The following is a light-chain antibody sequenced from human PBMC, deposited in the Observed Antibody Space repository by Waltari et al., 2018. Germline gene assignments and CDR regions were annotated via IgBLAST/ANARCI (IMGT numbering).Light chain of an antibody. CDR2: ENN. CDR1: SSNIGSDY. J-gene: IGLJ2*01. V-gene: IGLV1-51*02. CDR3: ATWDSSLSAGV. Sequence: QSVLAQPPSVSAAPGQRVTISCSGSSSNIGSDYVSWYQQFPGTAPKLLIQENNALPSGIPDRCSGSKSGTSATLDITGLQTGDEAVYYCATWDSSLSAGVFGGGTKLTVL.